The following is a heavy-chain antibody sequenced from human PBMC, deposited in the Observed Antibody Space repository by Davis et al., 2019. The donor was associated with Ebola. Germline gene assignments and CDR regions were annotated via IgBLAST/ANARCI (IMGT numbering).Heavy chain of an antibody. CDR1: GFTFSSYS. CDR3: ARDLPGGDWYFDL. Sequence: GESLKISCAASGFTFSSYSMNWVRQAPGKGLEWVSFISSSSSYIYYADSVKGRFTISRDNSKNTLYLQMNSLRPEDTAVYYCARDLPGGDWYFDLWGRGTLVTVSS. D-gene: IGHD1-14*01. CDR2: ISSSSSYI. J-gene: IGHJ2*01. V-gene: IGHV3-21*01.